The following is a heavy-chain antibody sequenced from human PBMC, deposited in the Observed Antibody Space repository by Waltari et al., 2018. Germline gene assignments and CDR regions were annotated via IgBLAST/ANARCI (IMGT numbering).Heavy chain of an antibody. CDR3: ARDHNWGLDY. V-gene: IGHV3-48*02. CDR1: GFTFSTYS. J-gene: IGHJ4*02. D-gene: IGHD7-27*01. CDR2: FRDSDSAI. Sequence: EVQLVESGGGLVQPGGSLRLSCAASGFTFSTYSVNWCRRAPGEGLGWISFFRDSDSAILDRDSVKGRFTISRDNAKNSLYLQMNSLRDEDTAVYYCARDHNWGLDYWGQGTPVTVSS.